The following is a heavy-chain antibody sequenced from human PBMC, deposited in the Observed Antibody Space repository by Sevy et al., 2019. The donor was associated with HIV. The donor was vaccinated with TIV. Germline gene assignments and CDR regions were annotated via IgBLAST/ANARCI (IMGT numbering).Heavy chain of an antibody. Sequence: GGSLRLACAASGFNISNNYTAWVRRAPGKGLEWVSVRYSGGSPYDADSVKGRFALSRDMSKDTGYLQMNSLRGEDTAVYYCARGYCGGGSCTAFDPWGQGTLVTVSS. D-gene: IGHD2-15*01. CDR1: GFNISNNY. CDR3: ARGYCGGGSCTAFDP. J-gene: IGHJ5*02. V-gene: IGHV3-53*01. CDR2: RYSGGSP.